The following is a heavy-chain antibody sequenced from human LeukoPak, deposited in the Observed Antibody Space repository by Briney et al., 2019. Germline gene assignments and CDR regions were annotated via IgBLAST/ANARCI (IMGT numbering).Heavy chain of an antibody. CDR2: IYYSGST. Sequence: KPSETLSLTCTVSGGSISSYYWSWIRQPPGKGLEWIGYIYYSGSTNYNPSLKSRVTISVDTSKNQFSLKLSSVTAADTAVYYCARDGAVAGEFDYWGQGTLVTVSS. D-gene: IGHD6-19*01. CDR1: GGSISSYY. J-gene: IGHJ4*02. CDR3: ARDGAVAGEFDY. V-gene: IGHV4-59*01.